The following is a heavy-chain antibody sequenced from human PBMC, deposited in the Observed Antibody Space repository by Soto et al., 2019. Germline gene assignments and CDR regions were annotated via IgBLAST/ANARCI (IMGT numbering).Heavy chain of an antibody. CDR1: GGSISPHY. Sequence: QVQLQESGPGLVKPSETLSLTCAVSGGSISPHYWSWIRQSPGKGLEWIGYVYYTGSTDYNPSLKSRVSISVDTYKNHFALKLSSVTAADTAVYYCARAMASFSSGYYWGAYFDYWGQGALVTVSS. CDR3: ARAMASFSSGYYWGAYFDY. D-gene: IGHD3-22*01. CDR2: VYYTGST. J-gene: IGHJ4*02. V-gene: IGHV4-59*11.